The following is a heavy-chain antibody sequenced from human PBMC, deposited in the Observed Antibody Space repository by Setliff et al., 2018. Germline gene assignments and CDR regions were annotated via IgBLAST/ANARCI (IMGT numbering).Heavy chain of an antibody. Sequence: GGSLRLSCAASGFSFSGYDMHWVRQAPGKGLEWVAFIRFDGSNNNYVDSVKGRFTISRDNSKNTLHLQMNSLRAEDTAVYYCAKDPNYYDSSGYPGYFDYWGQGTLVTVSS. CDR1: GFSFSGYD. CDR2: IRFDGSNN. V-gene: IGHV3-30*02. D-gene: IGHD3-22*01. CDR3: AKDPNYYDSSGYPGYFDY. J-gene: IGHJ4*02.